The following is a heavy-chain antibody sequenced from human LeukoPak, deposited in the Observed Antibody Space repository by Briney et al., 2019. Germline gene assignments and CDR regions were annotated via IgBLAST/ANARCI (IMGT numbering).Heavy chain of an antibody. CDR1: GYTFTGYY. CDR2: INPNSGGT. D-gene: IGHD1-26*01. CDR3: ARDRPPSGSYNHNWFDP. Sequence: ASVKVSCKASGYTFTGYYMHWVRQAPGQGLAWMGWINPNSGGTNYAQKFQGRVTMTRDTSISTAYMELSRLRSDDTAVYYCARDRPPSGSYNHNWFDPWGQGTLVTVSS. V-gene: IGHV1-2*02. J-gene: IGHJ5*02.